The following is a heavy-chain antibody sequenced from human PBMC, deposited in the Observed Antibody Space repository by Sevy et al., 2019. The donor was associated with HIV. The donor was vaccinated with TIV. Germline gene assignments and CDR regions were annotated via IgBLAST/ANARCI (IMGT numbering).Heavy chain of an antibody. CDR1: GYTFTSYD. CDR3: ARGPSYYDYVWGSYRYHNWFDP. Sequence: ASVKVSCKASGYTFTSYDINWVRQATGQGLEWMGWMNPNSGNTGYAQKFQGRVTMTRNTSISTAYMELSSLRSEDTAVYYCARGPSYYDYVWGSYRYHNWFDPWGQGTLVTVSS. J-gene: IGHJ5*02. D-gene: IGHD3-16*02. CDR2: MNPNSGNT. V-gene: IGHV1-8*01.